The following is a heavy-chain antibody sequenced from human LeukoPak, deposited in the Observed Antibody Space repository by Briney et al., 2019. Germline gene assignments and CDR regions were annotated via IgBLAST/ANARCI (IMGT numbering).Heavy chain of an antibody. CDR1: GYTFTGYY. D-gene: IGHD2-2*01. J-gene: IGHJ3*02. CDR2: INPNSGGT. V-gene: IGHV1-2*02. CDR3: AKYCSSTSCSVRHDAFDI. Sequence: ASVKVSCKASGYTFTGYYMHWVRQAPGQGLEWMGWINPNSGGTNYAQKLQGRVTMTTDTSTSTAYMELRSLRSDDTAVYYCAKYCSSTSCSVRHDAFDIWGQGTMVTVSS.